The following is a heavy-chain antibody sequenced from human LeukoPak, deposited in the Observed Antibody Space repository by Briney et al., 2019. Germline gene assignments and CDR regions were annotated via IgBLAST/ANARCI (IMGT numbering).Heavy chain of an antibody. V-gene: IGHV4-39*01. D-gene: IGHD2-15*01. CDR2: IYYSGST. CDR3: ARHPSDCSGGSCSGNWFDP. J-gene: IGHJ5*02. CDR1: GGSISSSSYY. Sequence: SETLSLTCTVSGGSISSSSYYWGWIRQPPGKGLEWIGSIYYSGSTYYNPSLKSRVTISVDTSKNQFSLKLSSVTAADTAVYYCARHPSDCSGGSCSGNWFDPWGQGTLVTVSS.